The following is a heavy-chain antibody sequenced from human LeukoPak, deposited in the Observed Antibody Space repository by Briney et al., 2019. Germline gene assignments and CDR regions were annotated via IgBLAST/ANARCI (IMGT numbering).Heavy chain of an antibody. CDR2: ISYDGSNK. CDR3: ARDHPSIVGAPDAFDI. J-gene: IGHJ3*02. D-gene: IGHD1-26*01. CDR1: GFTFSSYA. V-gene: IGHV3-30-3*01. Sequence: GGSLRLSCAASGFTFSSYAMHWVRQAPGKGLEWVAVISYDGSNKYYADSVKGRLTISRDNSKNTLYLQMNSLRAEDTAVYYCARDHPSIVGAPDAFDIWGQGTMVTVSS.